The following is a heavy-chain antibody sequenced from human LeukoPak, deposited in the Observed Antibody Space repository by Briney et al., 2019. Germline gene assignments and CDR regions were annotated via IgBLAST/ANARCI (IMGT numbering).Heavy chain of an antibody. CDR3: AREVWELHQYFDY. V-gene: IGHV3-30-3*01. CDR1: GFTLSSHA. CDR2: ISYDGSNK. J-gene: IGHJ4*02. D-gene: IGHD1-26*01. Sequence: PGGSLRLSCAASGFTLSSHAMHWVRQAPGKGLEWVAVISYDGSNKYYADSVRGRFTISRDNSKNTLYLQMNSLRVEDTAVFYCAREVWELHQYFDYWGQGTLVTVSS.